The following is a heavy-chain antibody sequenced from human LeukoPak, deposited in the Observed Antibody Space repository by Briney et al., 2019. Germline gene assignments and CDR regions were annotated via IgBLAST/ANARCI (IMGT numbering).Heavy chain of an antibody. CDR1: GFTFSSYA. CDR3: AKGGTADLAYIDY. V-gene: IGHV3-23*01. CDR2: VTGTGSST. D-gene: IGHD1/OR15-1a*01. Sequence: GGSLRLSCAASGFTFSSYAMSWVRQAPGKGLEWVSIVTGTGSSTNYADSVRGRFTISRDNSKNMLYLQMNSLRAEDTATYYCAKGGTADLAYIDYWGQGALVTVSS. J-gene: IGHJ4*02.